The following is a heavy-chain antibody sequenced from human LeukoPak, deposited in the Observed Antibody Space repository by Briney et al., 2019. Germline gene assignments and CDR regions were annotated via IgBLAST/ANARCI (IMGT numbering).Heavy chain of an antibody. Sequence: ETLSLTCAVYGGSFSGYYWSWVRQAPGKGLEWVSVIYSGGSTYYADSVKGRFTISRDNSKNMLYLQMNSLRAEDTAVYYCARDRRDFLYYFDYWGQGTLVTVSS. CDR2: IYSGGST. V-gene: IGHV3-66*01. D-gene: IGHD6-6*01. CDR3: ARDRRDFLYYFDY. CDR1: GGSFSGYY. J-gene: IGHJ4*02.